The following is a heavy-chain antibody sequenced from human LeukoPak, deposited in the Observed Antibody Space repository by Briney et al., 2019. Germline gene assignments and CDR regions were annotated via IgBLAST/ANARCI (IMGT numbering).Heavy chain of an antibody. Sequence: GGSLRLSCAASGYTFSSYGMHWVRQAPGKGLEWVAVISYDGSNKYYADSVKGRFTISRDNSKNTLYLQMNSLRAEDTAMYYCAREIGGGLHYFHSWGQGTPVTVSS. CDR1: GYTFSSYG. CDR2: ISYDGSNK. J-gene: IGHJ4*02. CDR3: AREIGGGLHYFHS. V-gene: IGHV3-30*03. D-gene: IGHD1-26*01.